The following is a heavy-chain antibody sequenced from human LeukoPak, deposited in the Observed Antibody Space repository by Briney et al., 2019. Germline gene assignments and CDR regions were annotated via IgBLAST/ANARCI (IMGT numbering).Heavy chain of an antibody. CDR2: IGAAGAHT. CDR1: GFRFSYHD. J-gene: IGHJ3*02. Sequence: GGSLRLSCAASGFRFSYHDLHWVRQAPGKGLEFVSSIGAAGAHTFYADSVKGRFTISRDNFQSTMYLQMDGLRPEDSAVYYCARELGGTKTGGFDIWGQGTVVTVSS. V-gene: IGHV3-64*02. D-gene: IGHD1-14*01. CDR3: ARELGGTKTGGFDI.